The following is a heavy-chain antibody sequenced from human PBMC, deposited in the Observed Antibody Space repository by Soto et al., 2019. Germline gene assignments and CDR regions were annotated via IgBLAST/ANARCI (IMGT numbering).Heavy chain of an antibody. CDR1: GLRFSAAA. D-gene: IGHD4-17*01. Sequence: EVQLVESGGGLVQPGGSLKLSCAASGLRFSAAAIHWVRQASGKGLEWVGRIRSKANNYATAYAASLQGRFTISRDDSQHTVYLQLNSLKTEDTSVYYGTSPYGDYVVGYYNGLVVWGEGTTATVSS. J-gene: IGHJ6*04. CDR3: TSPYGDYVVGYYNGLVV. V-gene: IGHV3-73*02. CDR2: IRSKANNYAT.